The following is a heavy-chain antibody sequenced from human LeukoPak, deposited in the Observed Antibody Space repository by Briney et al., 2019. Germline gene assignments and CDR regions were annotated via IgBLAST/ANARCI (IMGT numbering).Heavy chain of an antibody. CDR3: ALHINGDYESRFDP. CDR1: GGSISSSNW. CDR2: IYSGGST. J-gene: IGHJ5*02. Sequence: ETLSLTCAVSGGSISSSNWWSWVRQPPGKGLEWVSVIYSGGSTFYADSVKGRFTISRDNSNNTLYLQMNSLRAEDTAVYYCALHINGDYESRFDPWGQGTLVTVSS. D-gene: IGHD4-17*01. V-gene: IGHV3-53*01.